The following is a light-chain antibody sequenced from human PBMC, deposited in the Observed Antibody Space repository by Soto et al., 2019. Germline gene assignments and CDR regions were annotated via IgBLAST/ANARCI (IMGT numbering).Light chain of an antibody. Sequence: QSVLTQPASVSGSPGQSITISCTGTSSDVGGYNYVSWYQQHPGKAPKLIIYDVSNRPSGVSNRFSGSKSGNTASLTISGLQAEDEADYYCSSYTGSSTLEIGGGTKLTVL. CDR3: SSYTGSSTLE. V-gene: IGLV2-14*01. CDR2: DVS. J-gene: IGLJ2*01. CDR1: SSDVGGYNY.